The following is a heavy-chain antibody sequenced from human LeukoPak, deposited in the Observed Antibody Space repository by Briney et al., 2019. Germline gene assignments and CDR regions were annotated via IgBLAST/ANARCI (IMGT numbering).Heavy chain of an antibody. Sequence: ASVKVSCKASGYSFTTYYIHWVRQAPGQGLEWMGVINPSGGSTSFAQKFQARLTMTRDTSTSTVYMELSGLRSEDTAVYYCGREIVVVPSAMGFDPWGQGTLVTVSS. V-gene: IGHV1-46*01. D-gene: IGHD2-2*01. J-gene: IGHJ5*02. CDR2: INPSGGST. CDR3: GREIVVVPSAMGFDP. CDR1: GYSFTTYY.